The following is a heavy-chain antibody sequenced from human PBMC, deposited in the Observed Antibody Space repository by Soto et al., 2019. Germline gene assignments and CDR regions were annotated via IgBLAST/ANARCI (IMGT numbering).Heavy chain of an antibody. CDR1: GGTFSSCA. CDR2: IIPIFGTA. D-gene: IGHD3-22*01. V-gene: IGHV1-69*13. CDR3: ARTKDSSGYYSHFDY. Sequence: VASVKVSCKASGGTFSSCAISCVRQAPGQGLEWMGGIIPIFGTANYAQKFQGRVTITADESTSTAYMELSSLRSEDTAVYYCARTKDSSGYYSHFDYWGQGTLVTVSS. J-gene: IGHJ4*02.